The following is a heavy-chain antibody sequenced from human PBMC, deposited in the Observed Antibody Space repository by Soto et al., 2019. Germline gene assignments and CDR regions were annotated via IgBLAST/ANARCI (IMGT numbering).Heavy chain of an antibody. CDR3: ASSNGNNYGVGTNYYFDY. J-gene: IGHJ4*02. D-gene: IGHD5-18*01. V-gene: IGHV1-69*06. CDR2: IIPIFGTA. Sequence: QVQLVQSGAEVKKPGSSVKVSCKTSGGTFSTYSIVWVRQAPGEGLEWMGGIIPIFGTANYAQKLQDRVTITADKSTNTTFMELSSLKSEDTAMYYCASSNGNNYGVGTNYYFDYWGQGTLVTVSS. CDR1: GGTFSTYS.